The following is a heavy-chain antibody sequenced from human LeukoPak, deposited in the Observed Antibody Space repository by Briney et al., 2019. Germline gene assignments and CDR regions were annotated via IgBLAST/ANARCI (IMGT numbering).Heavy chain of an antibody. CDR3: ARDRAWNYFDY. V-gene: IGHV3-30*03. Sequence: GGSLRLSCAPSGFTFSRHGMHWVRQAPGKGLEWVAIISNDGSRKYYAHSVEGRFTISRDNSKNTLYLQMDRLRAEDTAVYYCARDRAWNYFDYWGQGTLVTVSS. CDR2: ISNDGSRK. CDR1: GFTFSRHG. J-gene: IGHJ4*02. D-gene: IGHD3-3*01.